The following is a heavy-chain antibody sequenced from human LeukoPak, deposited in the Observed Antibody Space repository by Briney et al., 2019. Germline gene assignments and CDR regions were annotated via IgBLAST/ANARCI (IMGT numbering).Heavy chain of an antibody. CDR2: LHYGGRT. CDR1: GGSVSSSSYY. Sequence: PSETLSLTCRVSGGSVSSSSYYWGWIRQPPGKGLEWIWCLHYGGRTYYNPSLRGRATISVDTSKNQFSLKLNSVAAADKAVYYCVRHIYDITGRPFDYWGQGSLVSVSS. D-gene: IGHD3-22*01. J-gene: IGHJ4*02. CDR3: VRHIYDITGRPFDY. V-gene: IGHV4-39*01.